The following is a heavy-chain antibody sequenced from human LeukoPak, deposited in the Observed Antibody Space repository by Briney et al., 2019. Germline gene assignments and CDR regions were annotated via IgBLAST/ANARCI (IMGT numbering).Heavy chain of an antibody. CDR1: GYTGIELS. J-gene: IGHJ3*02. D-gene: IGHD3-3*01. CDR3: ATHTISGVVTYASLI. Sequence: ASVTVSCKLPGYTGIELSMHWVRQVPGKGLEWMGGFDPEDGETKYAQKFQGRVTMTEDTSTDTAYMELSRLTSEDTAVYYCATHTISGVVTYASLIWGRGTLVTVSS. CDR2: FDPEDGET. V-gene: IGHV1-24*01.